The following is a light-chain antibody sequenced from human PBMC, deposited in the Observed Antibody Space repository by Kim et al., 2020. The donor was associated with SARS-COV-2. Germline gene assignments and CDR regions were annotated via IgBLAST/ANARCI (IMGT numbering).Light chain of an antibody. CDR3: SAWDSSLSAWV. V-gene: IGLV10-54*04. Sequence: QAGLTQTPSVSKGLRQTATLTCTGNSNNVGNQGAAWPQQHQGHPTKLLSYTNNNRPSGISERFSASRSGNTASLTITGLQPEDEADYYCSAWDSSLSAWVFGGGTQLTVL. CDR1: SNNVGNQG. CDR2: TNN. J-gene: IGLJ2*01.